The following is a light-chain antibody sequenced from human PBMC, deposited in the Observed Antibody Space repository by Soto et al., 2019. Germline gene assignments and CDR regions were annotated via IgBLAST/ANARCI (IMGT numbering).Light chain of an antibody. CDR3: QQDDRTPPT. CDR2: WAS. V-gene: IGKV4-1*01. J-gene: IGKJ2*01. Sequence: DIVMTQSPDSLAVSLGERATINCKSSQSVLYSSNNKNYLAWYQQRPGQPPKLLIYWASTRASGVHDRFSGRGSGTDCTLPITSPQAEDAAVYYCQQDDRTPPTFGQGTKLEIK. CDR1: QSVLYSSNNKNY.